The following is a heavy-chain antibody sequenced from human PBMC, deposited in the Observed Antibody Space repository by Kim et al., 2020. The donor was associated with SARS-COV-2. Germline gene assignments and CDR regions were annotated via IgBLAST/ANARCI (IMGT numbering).Heavy chain of an antibody. V-gene: IGHV4-59*01. Sequence: YNPALRSRVTISVDTSKNQFSLKLSSVTAADTAVYYCASSYYYYYYGMDVWGQGTTVTVSS. J-gene: IGHJ6*02. CDR3: ASSYYYYYYGMDV.